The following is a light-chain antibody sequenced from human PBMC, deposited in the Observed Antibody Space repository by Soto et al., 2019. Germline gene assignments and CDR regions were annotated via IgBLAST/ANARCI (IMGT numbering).Light chain of an antibody. CDR2: RNS. CDR3: AAWDDSLNGVV. J-gene: IGLJ2*01. Sequence: QAVVTQPPSASGTPGEWVTISCSGSRSNVGSNHVNWYQQLPGTAPKLLIYRNSQRPSGVPDRLSGSKSGTSASLLIGALQSEDEATYYCAAWDDSLNGVVFGGGTELTVL. V-gene: IGLV1-44*01. CDR1: RSNVGSNH.